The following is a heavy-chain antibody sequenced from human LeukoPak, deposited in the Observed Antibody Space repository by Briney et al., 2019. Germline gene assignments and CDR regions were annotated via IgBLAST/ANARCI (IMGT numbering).Heavy chain of an antibody. CDR1: GYTFTSYD. V-gene: IGHV1-8*01. Sequence: ASVKVSCKASGYTFTSYDINWVRQATGQGFEWMGWMNPNSGNTGYAQKFQGRVTMTRNTSISTAYMELSSLRSEDTAVYYCASGLPHYDILTGYYGPYYYYGMDVWGQGTTVTVSS. CDR3: ASGLPHYDILTGYYGPYYYYGMDV. CDR2: MNPNSGNT. D-gene: IGHD3-9*01. J-gene: IGHJ6*02.